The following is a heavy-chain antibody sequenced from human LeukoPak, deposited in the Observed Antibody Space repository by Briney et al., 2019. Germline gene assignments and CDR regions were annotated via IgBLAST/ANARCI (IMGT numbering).Heavy chain of an antibody. J-gene: IGHJ1*01. CDR2: IRSKAYGGTT. CDR3: TRVAIRAEYYQH. V-gene: IGHV3-49*04. CDR1: GFNFGDYA. Sequence: QPGRSLRLSCTTSGFNFGDYAMSWVRQAPAKGLEWEGFIRSKAYGGTTEYAASVKGRFTISRDDSKSIAYLQMNSLKTEDTAVYYCTRVAIRAEYYQHWGQGTLVTVSS.